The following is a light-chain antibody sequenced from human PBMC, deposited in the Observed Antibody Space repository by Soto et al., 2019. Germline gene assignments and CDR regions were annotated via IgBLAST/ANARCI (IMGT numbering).Light chain of an antibody. J-gene: IGLJ1*01. V-gene: IGLV1-47*01. CDR2: RNN. Sequence: QSVLTQPPSASGTPGQGVTSSCSGSTSNIGSNYVYWYQQLPGTAPKLLIYRNNQRPSGVPDRFSGSKSGTSASLAISGLRSDDQADYFCATWDDSLNGFSVFGTGTKLTVL. CDR3: ATWDDSLNGFSV. CDR1: TSNIGSNY.